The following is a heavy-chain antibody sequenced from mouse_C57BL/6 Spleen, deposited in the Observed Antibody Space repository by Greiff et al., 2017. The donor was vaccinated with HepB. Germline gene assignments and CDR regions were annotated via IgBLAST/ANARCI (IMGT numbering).Heavy chain of an antibody. CDR2: IDPSDSYT. Sequence: QVQLQQSGAELVKPGASVKLSCKASGYTFTSYWMQWVKQRPGQGLEWIGEIDPSDSYTNYNQKFKGKATLTVDTSSSTAYMQLSSLTSEDSAVYYCARSTTVVDSYWYFDVWGTGTTVTVSS. CDR3: ARSTTVVDSYWYFDV. V-gene: IGHV1-50*01. D-gene: IGHD1-1*01. J-gene: IGHJ1*03. CDR1: GYTFTSYW.